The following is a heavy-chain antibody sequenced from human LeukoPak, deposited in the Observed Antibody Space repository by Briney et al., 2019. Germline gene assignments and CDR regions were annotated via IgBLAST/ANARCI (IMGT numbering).Heavy chain of an antibody. D-gene: IGHD2-15*01. V-gene: IGHV1-2*02. J-gene: IGHJ5*02. CDR2: INPNSGGT. Sequence: GASVKVSCKASGYTFTGYYMHWARQAPGQGLEWMGWINPNSGGTNYARKFQGRVTMTRDTSISTAYMELSRLRSDDTAVYYCARDRVVSGGFDPWGQGTLVTVSS. CDR3: ARDRVVSGGFDP. CDR1: GYTFTGYY.